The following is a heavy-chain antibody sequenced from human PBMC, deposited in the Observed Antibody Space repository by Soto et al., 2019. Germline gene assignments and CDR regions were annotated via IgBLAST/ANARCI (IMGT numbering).Heavy chain of an antibody. CDR2: INHSGNT. Sequence: KASETLSLTCAVYGGSFSGYYWSWIRQPPGKGLEWIGEINHSGNTNYNPSLKSRVTISVDTSKNQFSLKLSSVTAADTAVYYCARGGSSWYSRGNWFDPWGQGTLVTVSS. J-gene: IGHJ5*02. CDR1: GGSFSGYY. CDR3: ARGGSSWYSRGNWFDP. V-gene: IGHV4-34*01. D-gene: IGHD6-13*01.